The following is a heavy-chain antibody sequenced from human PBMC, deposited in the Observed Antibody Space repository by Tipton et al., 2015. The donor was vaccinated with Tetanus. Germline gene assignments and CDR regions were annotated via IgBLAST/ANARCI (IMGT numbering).Heavy chain of an antibody. CDR1: GGSMSNNY. J-gene: IGHJ3*01. D-gene: IGHD2-2*01. Sequence: TLSLTCTVSGGSMSNNYWSWIRQPPGKGLEWIAYIFHSGSTNYSPSLKSRVAISMDTSKNQISLKLSSVTAADTAVYYCARRSYCSRSWFFDAFDLWGQGTLVTVPS. CDR2: IFHSGST. CDR3: ARRSYCSRSWFFDAFDL. V-gene: IGHV4-59*01.